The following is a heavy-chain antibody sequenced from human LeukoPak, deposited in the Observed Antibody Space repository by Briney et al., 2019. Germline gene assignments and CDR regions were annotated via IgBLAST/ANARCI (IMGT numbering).Heavy chain of an antibody. V-gene: IGHV4-34*01. Sequence: SETLSLTGAVYGGSFSGYYWSWIRQPPGKGLEWIGEITHSGSTNYNPSLKGRVTISVDTSKNQFSLKLSSVTAADTAVYYCARGQSSGWLRNPFYFDYWGQGTLVTVSS. D-gene: IGHD6-19*01. J-gene: IGHJ4*02. CDR3: ARGQSSGWLRNPFYFDY. CDR2: ITHSGST. CDR1: GGSFSGYY.